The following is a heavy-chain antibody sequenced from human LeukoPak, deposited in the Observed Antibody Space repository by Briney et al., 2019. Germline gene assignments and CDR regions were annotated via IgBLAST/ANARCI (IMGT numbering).Heavy chain of an antibody. CDR2: IKSKTDGGTT. J-gene: IGHJ4*02. D-gene: IGHD2-15*01. CDR3: TTGYCSGGSCYK. V-gene: IGHV3-15*01. CDR1: GFTFSNAW. Sequence: PGGSLRLSCAASGFTFSNAWMSWVRQAPGKGLEWVGRIKSKTDGGTTDYAAPVKGGFTISRDDSKNTLYLQMNSLKTEDTAVYYCTTGYCSGGSCYKWGQGTLVTVSS.